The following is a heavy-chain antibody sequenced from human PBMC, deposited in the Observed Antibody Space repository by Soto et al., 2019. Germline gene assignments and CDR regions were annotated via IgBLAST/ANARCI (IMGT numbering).Heavy chain of an antibody. D-gene: IGHD3-9*01. V-gene: IGHV3-30-3*01. CDR3: ARDGDYDILTGYPAGGMDV. CDR2: ISYDGSNK. J-gene: IGHJ6*02. Sequence: GGSLRLSCAASGFTFSSYAMHWVCQAPGKGLEWVAVISYDGSNKYYADSVKGRFTISRDNSKNTLYLQMNSLRAEDTAVYYCARDGDYDILTGYPAGGMDVWGQGTTVTSP. CDR1: GFTFSSYA.